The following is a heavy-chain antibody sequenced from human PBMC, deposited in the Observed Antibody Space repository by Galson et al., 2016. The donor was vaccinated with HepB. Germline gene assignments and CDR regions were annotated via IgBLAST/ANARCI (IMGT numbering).Heavy chain of an antibody. D-gene: IGHD3-10*01. CDR2: INVAKGST. CDR3: ARENLVRPTKFDF. J-gene: IGHJ4*02. CDR1: GYTFTRNA. Sequence: SVKVSCKASGYTFTRNAIHWVRQTPGQGLEWMGWINVAKGSTKYSHKFQGRVTITRDTSANTAYMELSSLRAEDTAVYYCARENLVRPTKFDFWGQGSLVTVSS. V-gene: IGHV1-3*01.